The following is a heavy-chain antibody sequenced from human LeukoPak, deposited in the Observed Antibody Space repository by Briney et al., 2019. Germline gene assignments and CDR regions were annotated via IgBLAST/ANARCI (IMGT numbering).Heavy chain of an antibody. V-gene: IGHV3-21*01. CDR3: ASSYVVVAARSVYYFDY. CDR1: GFTFSSYS. Sequence: PGGSLRLSCAGSGFTFSSYSMNWVRQAPGKGLEWVSSISSTSSYIYYADSLKGRFTISRDNAKNSLYLQMNSLRAEDTAVYYCASSYVVVAARSVYYFDYWGQGTLVTVSS. CDR2: ISSTSSYI. D-gene: IGHD2-15*01. J-gene: IGHJ4*02.